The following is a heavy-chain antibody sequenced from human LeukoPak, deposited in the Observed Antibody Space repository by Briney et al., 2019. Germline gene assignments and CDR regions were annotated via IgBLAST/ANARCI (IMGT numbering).Heavy chain of an antibody. CDR3: ARLSSSGWSRNFDY. CDR1: GCSISSSSYC. J-gene: IGHJ4*02. V-gene: IGHV4-39*01. CDR2: IYYSGST. Sequence: PSETLSLTRTVSGCSISSSSYCWGWIRQPPGKGLEWSGSIYYSGSTYYNPSLKSRVIISVDASKSQFSLKLSSVTAADTAVYYCARLSSSGWSRNFDYWGQGTLVTVSS. D-gene: IGHD6-19*01.